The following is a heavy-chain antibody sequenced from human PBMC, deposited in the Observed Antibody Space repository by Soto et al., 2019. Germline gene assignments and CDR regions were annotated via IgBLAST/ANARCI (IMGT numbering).Heavy chain of an antibody. CDR1: GFTFRNHA. V-gene: IGHV3-30*03. Sequence: GGSMSLSCTASGFTFRNHAVHWVRKAPGKGLEWVAVISYDEMNKYYADSVKGRFTISRDNSKNTLYLQMNSLRAEDTAVYYCARDRNYYGSGSYYKRPPSVPLYGMDVWGQGTTVTVSS. CDR2: ISYDEMNK. J-gene: IGHJ6*02. CDR3: ARDRNYYGSGSYYKRPPSVPLYGMDV. D-gene: IGHD3-10*01.